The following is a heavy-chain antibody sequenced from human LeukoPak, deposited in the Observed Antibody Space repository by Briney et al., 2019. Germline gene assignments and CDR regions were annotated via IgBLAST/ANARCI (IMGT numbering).Heavy chain of an antibody. J-gene: IGHJ4*02. V-gene: IGHV4-59*12. Sequence: SETLSLTCTVSGGSISSYYWSWIRQPPGKGLEWIGDIYYTGSTYSNPSLKSRVIISVDTSKNQFSLKLSSVTAADTAVYYCARERSSSFVDYWGQGTLVTVSS. D-gene: IGHD6-13*01. CDR3: ARERSSSFVDY. CDR2: IYYTGST. CDR1: GGSISSYY.